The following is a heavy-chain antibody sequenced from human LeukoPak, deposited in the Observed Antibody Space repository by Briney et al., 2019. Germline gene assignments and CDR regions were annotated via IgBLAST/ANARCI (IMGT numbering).Heavy chain of an antibody. Sequence: ASVKVSCKASGYTFTGYYMHWVRQAPGQGLEWMGWINPNSGGTNYAQKFQGRVTMTRDTSISTAYMELSSLRSEDTAVYYCARRYGSGSYYRDYYYYMDVWGKGTTVTISS. CDR1: GYTFTGYY. CDR2: INPNSGGT. CDR3: ARRYGSGSYYRDYYYYMDV. V-gene: IGHV1-2*02. D-gene: IGHD3-10*01. J-gene: IGHJ6*03.